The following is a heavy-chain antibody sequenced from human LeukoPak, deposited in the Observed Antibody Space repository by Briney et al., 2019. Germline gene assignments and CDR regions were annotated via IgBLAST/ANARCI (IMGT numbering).Heavy chain of an antibody. D-gene: IGHD3-16*01. CDR2: MYASGST. CDR3: ARGWGYFDH. CDR1: GGSISSYR. V-gene: IGHV4-4*07. J-gene: IGHJ4*02. Sequence: PSETLSLTCSVSGGSISSYRCSWIRQPAGKGLEWIGRMYASGSTNFNPSLKSRVTMSVDTSKNQFSLNLSSVTAADTAVYYCARGWGYFDHWGQGTLVTVSS.